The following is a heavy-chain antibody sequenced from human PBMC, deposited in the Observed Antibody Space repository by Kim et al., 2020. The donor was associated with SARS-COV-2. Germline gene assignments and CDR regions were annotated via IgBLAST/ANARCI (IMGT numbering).Heavy chain of an antibody. V-gene: IGHV3-49*04. CDR1: GFTFGDYA. CDR2: IRSKAYGGTT. D-gene: IGHD3-3*01. Sequence: GGSLRLSCTASGFTFGDYAMSWVRQAPGKGLEWVGFIRSKAYGGTTEYAASVKGRFTISRDDSKSIAYLQMNSLKTEDTAVYYCTRAHLTWSGYYEIDYWGQGTLVTVSS. J-gene: IGHJ4*02. CDR3: TRAHLTWSGYYEIDY.